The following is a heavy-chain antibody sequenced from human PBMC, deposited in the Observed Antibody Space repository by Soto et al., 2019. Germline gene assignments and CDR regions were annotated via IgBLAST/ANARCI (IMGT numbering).Heavy chain of an antibody. D-gene: IGHD6-13*01. CDR2: INHSGST. Sequence: QVGLQQWGAGLLKPSETLSLTCAVYGGSFSGYYWSWIRQPPGKGLEWIGEINHSGSTNYNPSLKSRVTISVDTSKNQFSLKLSSVTAADTAVYYCARVTSIAAAGTLDYWGQGTLVTVSS. V-gene: IGHV4-34*01. J-gene: IGHJ4*02. CDR1: GGSFSGYY. CDR3: ARVTSIAAAGTLDY.